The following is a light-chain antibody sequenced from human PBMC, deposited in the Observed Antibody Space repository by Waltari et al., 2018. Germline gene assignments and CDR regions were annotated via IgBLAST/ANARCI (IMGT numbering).Light chain of an antibody. CDR1: QNIDDN. V-gene: IGKV3-15*01. CDR2: GAS. Sequence: EVLMTQSPATLAVSPRERVTLSCRASQNIDDNLAWYQQKPGQAPRLPIYGASTRATAIPARFRGSGSGTEFTLTISSLQSEDFAIYYCQQYNKWPPLTFGGGTKVEIK. J-gene: IGKJ4*01. CDR3: QQYNKWPPLT.